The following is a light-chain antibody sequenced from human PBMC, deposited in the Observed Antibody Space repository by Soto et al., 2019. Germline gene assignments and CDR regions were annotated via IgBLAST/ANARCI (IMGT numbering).Light chain of an antibody. Sequence: QSALTQPASVSGSPGQSITISCTGTSSDVGSSKLVSWYQQHPGKAPKLMIYEGGKRPSGVSNRFSGSKSGNTASLTISGLQAEDEADYYCCSYAGTSTFEVFGGGTKLTVL. CDR3: CSYAGTSTFEV. CDR1: SSDVGSSKL. J-gene: IGLJ3*02. CDR2: EGG. V-gene: IGLV2-23*03.